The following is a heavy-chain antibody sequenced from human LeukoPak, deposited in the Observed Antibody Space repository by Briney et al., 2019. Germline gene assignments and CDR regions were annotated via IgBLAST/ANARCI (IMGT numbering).Heavy chain of an antibody. Sequence: GGSLRLSCAASGFTFSSYAMSWVRQAPGKGLKWVSTINDNGDGTYYADSVKGRFTISRDNSYNTVSLQMNSLRDEDTGVYYCAKGLRTGVGPYMGYHYYMDV. CDR1: GFTFSSYA. D-gene: IGHD3-16*01. CDR3: AKGLRTGVGPYMGYHYYMDV. J-gene: IGHJ6*03. CDR2: INDNGDGT. V-gene: IGHV3-23*01.